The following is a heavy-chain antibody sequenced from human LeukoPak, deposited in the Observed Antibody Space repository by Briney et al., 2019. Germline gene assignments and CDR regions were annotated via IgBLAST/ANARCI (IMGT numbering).Heavy chain of an antibody. V-gene: IGHV4-34*01. CDR1: GGSISSYY. CDR2: INHSGST. Sequence: SETLSLTCTVSGGSISSYYWSWIRQPPGKGLEWIGEINHSGSTNYNPSLKSRVTISVDTSKNQFSLKLSSVTAADTAVYYCARLVRWQWLVRRRYFGAFDIWGQGTMVTVSS. CDR3: ARLVRWQWLVRRRYFGAFDI. D-gene: IGHD6-19*01. J-gene: IGHJ3*02.